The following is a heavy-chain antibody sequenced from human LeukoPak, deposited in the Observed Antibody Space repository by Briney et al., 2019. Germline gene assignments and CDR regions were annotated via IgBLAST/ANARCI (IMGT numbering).Heavy chain of an antibody. CDR2: ISYDGSNK. CDR1: GFTFSSYA. CDR3: ARDPLLYGDLPRGFDY. Sequence: GGSLRLSCAASGFTFSSYAMHWVRQAPGKGLEWVAVISYDGSNKYYTDSVKGRFTISRDNSKNTLYLQMNSLRAEDTAVYYCARDPLLYGDLPRGFDYWGQGTLVTVSS. J-gene: IGHJ4*02. V-gene: IGHV3-30-3*01. D-gene: IGHD4-17*01.